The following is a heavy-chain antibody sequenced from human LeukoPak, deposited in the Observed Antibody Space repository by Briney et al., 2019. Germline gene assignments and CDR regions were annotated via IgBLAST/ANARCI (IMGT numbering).Heavy chain of an antibody. D-gene: IGHD2-2*01. CDR1: GNYW. CDR2: INSDGSWT. V-gene: IGHV3-74*01. J-gene: IGHJ4*02. CDR3: VSFYETY. Sequence: GGSLRLSCAASGNYWMHWVRQAPGKGLVWVSHINSDGSWTGYADSVKGRFTISKDNAKNMVYLNMNSLRVDDTAVYYCVSFYETYWGRGTLVTVSS.